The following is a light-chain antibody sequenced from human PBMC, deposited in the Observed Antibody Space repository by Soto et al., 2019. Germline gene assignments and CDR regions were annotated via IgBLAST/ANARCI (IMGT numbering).Light chain of an antibody. CDR3: SSYISRTVYV. CDR2: EVS. V-gene: IGLV2-14*01. CDR1: SSDVGTYNF. J-gene: IGLJ1*01. Sequence: QSALTQPASESGSPGQSITISCTGTSSDVGTYNFVSWYQQHPGKVPKLMIYEVSNRPSGVSNRFSGSKSGNTASLTISGLQAEDEAEYYCSSYISRTVYVFGTGTKVTVL.